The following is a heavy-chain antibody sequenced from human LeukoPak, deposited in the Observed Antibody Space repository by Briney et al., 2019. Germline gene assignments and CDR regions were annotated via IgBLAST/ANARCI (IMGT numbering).Heavy chain of an antibody. Sequence: GGSLRLSYAASGFTFSNYWMSWDRQAPGKGLEWVANIKQDGSEKYYVGSVKGRFTISRGNAKNSLYLQMNSLRAEDTAVYYCARDNNWSSDYWGQGTLVTVSS. J-gene: IGHJ4*02. CDR3: ARDNNWSSDY. V-gene: IGHV3-7*03. CDR2: IKQDGSEK. CDR1: GFTFSNYW. D-gene: IGHD1-20*01.